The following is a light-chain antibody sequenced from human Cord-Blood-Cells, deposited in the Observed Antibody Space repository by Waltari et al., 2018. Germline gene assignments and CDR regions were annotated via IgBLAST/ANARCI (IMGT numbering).Light chain of an antibody. Sequence: QSALTQPASVSGSPAQSLTLSSTATSCHVGGSHYASWYQQHPGKAPKLMIYDVSNRPSGVSNRFSGSKSGNTASLTISGLQAEDEADYYCSSYTSSSTWVFGGGTKLTVL. CDR3: SSYTSSSTWV. CDR1: SCHVGGSHY. V-gene: IGLV2-14*03. J-gene: IGLJ3*02. CDR2: DVS.